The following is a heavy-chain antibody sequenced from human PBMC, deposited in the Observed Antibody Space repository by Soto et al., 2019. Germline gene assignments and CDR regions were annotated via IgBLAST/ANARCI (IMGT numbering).Heavy chain of an antibody. D-gene: IGHD2-2*01. CDR3: ARHFRRYCSSTSCYDWFDP. J-gene: IGHJ5*02. CDR1: GGSISSSSYY. Sequence: SETLSLTCTVSGGSISSSSYYWGWIRQPPWKGLEWIGSIFYSGSTYDNPSLKSRVTVSVDTSKNQFSLKLSSVTAADTSVYYCARHFRRYCSSTSCYDWFDPWGQGTLVT. CDR2: IFYSGST. V-gene: IGHV4-39*01.